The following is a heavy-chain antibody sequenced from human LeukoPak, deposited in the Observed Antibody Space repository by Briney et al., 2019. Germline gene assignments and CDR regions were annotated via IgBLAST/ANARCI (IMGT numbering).Heavy chain of an antibody. D-gene: IGHD3-22*01. CDR2: INHSGST. J-gene: IGHJ5*02. V-gene: IGHV4-39*07. Sequence: SETLSLTCTVSGGSISSSSYYWGWIRQPPGKGLEWIGEINHSGSTNYNPSLKSRVTISVDTSKNQFSLKLSSVTAADTAVYYCARSSRWLSRTFDPWGQGTLVTVSS. CDR3: ARSSRWLSRTFDP. CDR1: GGSISSSSYY.